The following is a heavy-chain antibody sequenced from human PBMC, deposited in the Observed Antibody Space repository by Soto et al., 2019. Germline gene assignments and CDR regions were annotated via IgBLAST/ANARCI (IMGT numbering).Heavy chain of an antibody. V-gene: IGHV6-1*01. CDR2: TYYRSKAYN. CDR3: ASSRMIGYFFALDV. Sequence: QVQLQQSGPGLVKPSQTLSLTCAISGDTVSGSSGAWNWIRLSPSRGLEWLGRTYYRSKAYNDYAVFVTSRMTINVDTSKNQFSLHLNSVTPEDTAVYSCASSRMIGYFFALDVWGQGTTVTVSS. CDR1: GDTVSGSSGA. J-gene: IGHJ6*02. D-gene: IGHD3-22*01.